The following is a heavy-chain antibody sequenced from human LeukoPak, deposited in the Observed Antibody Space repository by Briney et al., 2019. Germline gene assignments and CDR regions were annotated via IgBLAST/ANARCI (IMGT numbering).Heavy chain of an antibody. CDR3: AKGAWGVRGNMDV. V-gene: IGHV3-11*01. CDR1: GLRFSDYY. D-gene: IGHD3-10*01. J-gene: IGHJ6*03. Sequence: PGGSLRLSCAASGLRFSDYYVSWIRQAPGKGLQWVSCISSGGDIMHYADSVKGRFTNSRDNAKNSGYLEMNSLRAEDMALYYCAKGAWGVRGNMDVWGKGTTVTVSS. CDR2: ISSGGDIM.